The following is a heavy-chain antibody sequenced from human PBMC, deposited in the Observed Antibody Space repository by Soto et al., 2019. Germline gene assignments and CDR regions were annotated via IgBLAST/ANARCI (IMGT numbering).Heavy chain of an antibody. CDR2: ISYDGSDK. J-gene: IGHJ4*02. CDR3: VGGQYYFDY. Sequence: QVQLVESGGGVVQPGRSLRLSCAASGFPFTPYGMHWVREGPDKGLEWVAVISYDGSDKYYADSVKGRFTISRDNSKNTLYLQMNSLRPEETALYYCVGGQYYFDYRGEGTLVIVSS. D-gene: IGHD3-10*01. CDR1: GFPFTPYG. V-gene: IGHV3-30*03.